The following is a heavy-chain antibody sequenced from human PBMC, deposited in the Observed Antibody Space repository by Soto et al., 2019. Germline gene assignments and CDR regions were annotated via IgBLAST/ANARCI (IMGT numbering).Heavy chain of an antibody. J-gene: IGHJ4*02. V-gene: IGHV4-34*01. D-gene: IGHD7-27*01. CDR2: VSHSGNT. CDR3: ARAKFESTGWHQFDI. Sequence: PSETLSLTCTVSVGSFTCHFWIWVRQPPGKGLEWIGEVSHSGNTKYYPSLRSRVTLSVDSSKNQISLALTSVTAADTAVYYCARAKFESTGWHQFDIWGQGTLVTVSS. CDR1: VGSFTCHF.